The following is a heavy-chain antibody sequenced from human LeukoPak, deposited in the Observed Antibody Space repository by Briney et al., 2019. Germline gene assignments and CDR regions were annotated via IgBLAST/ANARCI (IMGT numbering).Heavy chain of an antibody. CDR3: AREGYSGSYREDY. Sequence: PGGSLRLSCAASGFTFSSYDMRWVRQAPGKGLEWVSVISGSGTSTYYADSVKGRFTISRDNSKNTLFLQMNSLRAEDTAVYYCAREGYSGSYREDYWGQGTLVTVTS. CDR1: GFTFSSYD. J-gene: IGHJ4*02. CDR2: ISGSGTST. V-gene: IGHV3-23*01. D-gene: IGHD1-26*01.